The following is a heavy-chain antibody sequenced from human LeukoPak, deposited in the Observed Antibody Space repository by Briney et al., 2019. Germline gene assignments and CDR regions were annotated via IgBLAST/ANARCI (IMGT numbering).Heavy chain of an antibody. Sequence: GGSLRLSCAASGFTFSNASMSWVRQAPGKGLEWVARIKSKTGGGKKYYAAPVKGRFTISRDDSKNTLYLQMNSLKTEDTAVYYCTTTYYYDSSGYSSPPYFDYWGQGTLVTVSS. CDR3: TTTYYYDSSGYSSPPYFDY. J-gene: IGHJ4*02. V-gene: IGHV3-15*01. D-gene: IGHD3-22*01. CDR2: IKSKTGGGKK. CDR1: GFTFSNAS.